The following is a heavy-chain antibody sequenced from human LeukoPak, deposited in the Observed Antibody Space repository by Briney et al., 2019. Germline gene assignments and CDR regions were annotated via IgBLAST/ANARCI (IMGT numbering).Heavy chain of an antibody. CDR2: FYRGIST. CDR1: GFTVSSNY. J-gene: IGHJ4*02. Sequence: GGSLRLSCAASGFTVSSNYMSWVRQAPGKGLEWVSSFYRGISTYYADSVKGRFTTSRDHSKNTVYLQMNSLRAEDTAVYYCAKDSSSSWTGPFVDYWGQGTLVTVSS. V-gene: IGHV3-53*01. CDR3: AKDSSSSWTGPFVDY. D-gene: IGHD6-13*01.